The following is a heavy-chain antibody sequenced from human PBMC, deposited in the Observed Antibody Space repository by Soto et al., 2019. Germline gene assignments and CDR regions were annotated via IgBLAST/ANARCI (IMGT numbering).Heavy chain of an antibody. D-gene: IGHD4-17*01. CDR3: ARDYSMVTYYFDY. Sequence: LRLSCAAAGCRFIGYGMHWVRPVPGKGLEWVALVSYDGTYTYYADSVKGRFTISRDNAKNSLYLQMNSLRAEDTAVYYCARDYSMVTYYFDYWGQGTLVTVSS. V-gene: IGHV3-30*03. CDR2: VSYDGTYT. J-gene: IGHJ4*02. CDR1: GCRFIGYG.